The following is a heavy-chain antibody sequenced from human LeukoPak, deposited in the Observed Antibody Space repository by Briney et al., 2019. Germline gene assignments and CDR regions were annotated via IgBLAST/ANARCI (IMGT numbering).Heavy chain of an antibody. CDR1: GYSFTSYW. CDR2: IYPGDSDT. CDR3: ARPQNQYSSGWYDAFDI. V-gene: IGHV5-51*01. D-gene: IGHD6-19*01. J-gene: IGHJ3*02. Sequence: GESLKISCKGSGYSFTSYWIGWVRQMPGKGLEWMGIIYPGDSDTRYSPSFQGQVTISADKSISTAYLQWSSLKASDTAMYYCARPQNQYSSGWYDAFDIWGQGTMVTVSS.